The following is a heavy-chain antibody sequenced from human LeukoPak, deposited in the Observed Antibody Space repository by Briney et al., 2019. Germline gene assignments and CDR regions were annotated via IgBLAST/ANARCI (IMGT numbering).Heavy chain of an antibody. CDR1: GGSISSSSYY. CDR2: ISASGST. J-gene: IGHJ5*02. CDR3: ARAVGSSESNWFDP. D-gene: IGHD3-10*01. Sequence: PSETLSLTCTVSGGSISSSSYYWSWIRQPAGKGLEWIGRISASGSTNYNPSLKSRVTISVDTSKNQFSLKVSSVTAADTAVYYCARAVGSSESNWFDPWGQGTLATVSS. V-gene: IGHV4-61*02.